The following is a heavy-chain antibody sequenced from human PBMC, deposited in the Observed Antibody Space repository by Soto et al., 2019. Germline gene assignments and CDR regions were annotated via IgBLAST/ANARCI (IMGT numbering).Heavy chain of an antibody. CDR2: ISSSSSYI. D-gene: IGHD3-10*01. J-gene: IGHJ6*02. CDR1: GFTFSSYS. Sequence: GGSLRLSCAASGFTFSSYSMNWVRQAPGKGLEWVSSISSSSSYIYYADSVKGRFTISRDNAKNSLYLQMNSLRAEDTAVYYCARDPYGSGRYYYYGMDVWGQGTTVTV. CDR3: ARDPYGSGRYYYYGMDV. V-gene: IGHV3-21*01.